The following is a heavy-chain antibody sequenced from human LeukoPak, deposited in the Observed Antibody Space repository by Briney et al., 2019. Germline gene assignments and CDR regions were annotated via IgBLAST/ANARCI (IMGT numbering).Heavy chain of an antibody. CDR3: ARSGGEVRGYYGMDV. V-gene: IGHV3-7*01. CDR2: INQDGNDK. D-gene: IGHD3-16*01. J-gene: IGHJ6*02. Sequence: PGGSLRLSCAASGFTFSGYWMNWVRQAPGKGLEWVANINQDGNDKYYVDSVKGRFTISRDNAKNSLYLQMNSLRAGDTAVYYCARSGGEVRGYYGMDVWGQGTTVTVSS. CDR1: GFTFSGYW.